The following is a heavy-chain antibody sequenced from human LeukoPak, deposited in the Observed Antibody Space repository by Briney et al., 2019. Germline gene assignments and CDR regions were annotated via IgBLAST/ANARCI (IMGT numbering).Heavy chain of an antibody. CDR3: AREWDPTLGYYYGMDV. J-gene: IGHJ6*02. V-gene: IGHV1-2*04. CDR2: INPNSGGT. CDR1: GYTFTGYY. Sequence: ASVKVSCKASGYTFTGYYMHWVRQAPGQGLGWMGWINPNSGGTNYAQKFQGWVTMTRDTSISTAYMELSRLRSDDTAVYYCAREWDPTLGYYYGMDVWGQGTTVTVSS. D-gene: IGHD1-26*01.